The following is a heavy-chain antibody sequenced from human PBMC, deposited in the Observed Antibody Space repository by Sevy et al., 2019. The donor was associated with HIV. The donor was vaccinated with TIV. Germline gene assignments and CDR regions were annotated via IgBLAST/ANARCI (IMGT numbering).Heavy chain of an antibody. CDR2: ISSSSSYI. CDR1: GFTFSSYS. CDR3: ARDRSGSHSTPFDY. V-gene: IGHV3-21*01. D-gene: IGHD1-26*01. Sequence: GGSLRLSCAASGFTFSSYSMNWVRQAPGKGLEWVSSISSSSSYIYYADSVKGRFTISRDNAKNSLYLQMNSLRAEDTAVYYCARDRSGSHSTPFDYWGQGTLVTVSS. J-gene: IGHJ4*02.